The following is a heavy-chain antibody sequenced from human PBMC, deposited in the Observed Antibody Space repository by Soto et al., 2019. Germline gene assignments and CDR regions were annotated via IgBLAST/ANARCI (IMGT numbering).Heavy chain of an antibody. CDR3: ARGDSRGYYMDV. CDR1: GGSISSYY. Sequence: SETLSLTCTVSGGSISSYYWSWIRQPPGKGLEWIGYIYYSGSTDYNPSLKSRVTISVDTSKNQFSLKLSSVTAADTAVYYCARGDSRGYYMDVWGQGTTVTVSS. CDR2: IYYSGST. J-gene: IGHJ6*03. V-gene: IGHV4-59*08. D-gene: IGHD3-10*01.